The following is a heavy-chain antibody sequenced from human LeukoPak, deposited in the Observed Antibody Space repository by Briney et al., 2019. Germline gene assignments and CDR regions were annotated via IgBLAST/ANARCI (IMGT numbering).Heavy chain of an antibody. CDR3: ARAVEPFDY. V-gene: IGHV3-33*01. J-gene: IGHJ4*02. CDR1: GFTFNVYG. Sequence: GGSLRLSCAASGFTFNVYGILWPRQAPGKGLEWVAVIWNDGSNKYYADSVKGRFTISRDNSKDTLYLQMNSLRVEDTAVYYCARAVEPFDYWGQGTLVTVSS. CDR2: IWNDGSNK.